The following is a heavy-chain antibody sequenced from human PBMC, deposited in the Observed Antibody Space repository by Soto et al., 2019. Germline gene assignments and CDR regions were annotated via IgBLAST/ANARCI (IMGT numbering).Heavy chain of an antibody. V-gene: IGHV3-30-3*01. CDR3: ATGDSVTTMFLTDYSYYYGMYV. CDR1: GFTFSSYA. CDR2: ISYDGSKK. Sequence: QVQLVESGGGVVQPGRSLRLSCAASGFTFSSYAMHWVRQAPGKGLEWVSVISYDGSKKYYADSVQGRFTISRDNSKNTLYLQMNSLRAEATAVYYCATGDSVTTMFLTDYSYYYGMYVWGQGTTVTVSS. J-gene: IGHJ6*02. D-gene: IGHD4-4*01.